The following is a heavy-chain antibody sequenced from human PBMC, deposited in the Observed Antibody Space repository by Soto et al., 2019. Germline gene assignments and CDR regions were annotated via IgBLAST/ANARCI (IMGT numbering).Heavy chain of an antibody. CDR1: GGSITSGTDY. CDR2: IYHTGGT. CDR3: ARYSSAWFYFDN. V-gene: IGHV4-31*03. J-gene: IGHJ4*02. D-gene: IGHD6-19*01. Sequence: QVQLQESGPGLVKPSQTLSLTCTVSGGSITSGTDYWSWIRQLPGKGLEWIGNIYHTGGTSYNPSLKSRVIISIDTSKNQFSLKVSSVTAADTAVYFCARYSSAWFYFDNWGQGTLVTVSS.